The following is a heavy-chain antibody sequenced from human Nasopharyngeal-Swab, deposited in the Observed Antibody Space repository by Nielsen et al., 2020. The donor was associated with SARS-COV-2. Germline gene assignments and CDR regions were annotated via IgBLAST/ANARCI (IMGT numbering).Heavy chain of an antibody. CDR3: ARGGWYYDSSGYYIFDY. Sequence: GGSLRLSCAASGFTFSSYEMNWVRQAPGKGLEWVSYISSSGSTIYYADSVKGRFTISRDNAKSSLYLQMNSLRAEDTAVYYCARGGWYYDSSGYYIFDYWGQGTLVTVSS. CDR2: ISSSGSTI. J-gene: IGHJ4*02. CDR1: GFTFSSYE. D-gene: IGHD3-22*01. V-gene: IGHV3-48*03.